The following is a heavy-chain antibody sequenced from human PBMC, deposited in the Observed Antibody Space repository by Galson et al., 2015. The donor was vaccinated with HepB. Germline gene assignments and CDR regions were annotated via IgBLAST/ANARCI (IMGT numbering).Heavy chain of an antibody. CDR2: IYSGGST. J-gene: IGHJ6*02. V-gene: IGHV3-66*01. Sequence: SLRLSCAASGFTVSSNYMSWVRQAPGKGLEWVSVIYSGGSTYYADSVKGRFTISRDNAKNSLYLQMNSLRAEDTAVYYCARTISGYGKNYYYYYGMDVWGQGTTVTVSS. CDR1: GFTVSSNY. CDR3: ARTISGYGKNYYYYYGMDV. D-gene: IGHD5-12*01.